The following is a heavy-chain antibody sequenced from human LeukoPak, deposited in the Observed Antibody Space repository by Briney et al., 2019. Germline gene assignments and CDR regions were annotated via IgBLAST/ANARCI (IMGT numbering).Heavy chain of an antibody. CDR2: IYHSGST. D-gene: IGHD1-26*01. V-gene: IGHV4-38-2*01. CDR1: GYSISSGYS. J-gene: IGHJ4*02. CDR3: ATSGSYYDPFDY. Sequence: KTSESLSLTCSVSGYSISSGYSWGWIRQPPGKGLEWIGSIYHSGSTYYNPSLKSRVTISVDTSKNQFSLKLSSVTAADTAVYYCATSGSYYDPFDYWGQGTLVTVSS.